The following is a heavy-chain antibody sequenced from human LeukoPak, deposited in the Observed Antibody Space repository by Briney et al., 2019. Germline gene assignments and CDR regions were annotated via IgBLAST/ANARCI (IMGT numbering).Heavy chain of an antibody. V-gene: IGHV4-34*01. CDR3: ARPAKLRYFDWLFDLANDAFDI. J-gene: IGHJ3*02. D-gene: IGHD3-9*01. CDR1: GDSIIGYY. Sequence: PSETLSLTCSVSGDSIIGYYWGWIRQPPGKGLEWIGEINHSGSTNYNPSLKSRVTISVDTSKNQFSLKLSSVTAADTAVYYCARPAKLRYFDWLFDLANDAFDIWGQGTMVTVSS. CDR2: INHSGST.